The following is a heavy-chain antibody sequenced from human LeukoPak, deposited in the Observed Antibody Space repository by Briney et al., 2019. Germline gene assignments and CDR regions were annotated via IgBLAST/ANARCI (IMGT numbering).Heavy chain of an antibody. D-gene: IGHD3-10*01. CDR3: AREESMVRGTSWFDP. J-gene: IGHJ5*02. CDR1: GGSISNHY. CDR2: IYYSGST. Sequence: SETLSLTCAVSGGSISNHYWSWIRQPPGKGLEWIGYIYYSGSTNYNPSLKSRITISLDTSKNQFSLKLSSVTAADTAVYYCAREESMVRGTSWFDPWGQGTLVTVSS. V-gene: IGHV4-59*11.